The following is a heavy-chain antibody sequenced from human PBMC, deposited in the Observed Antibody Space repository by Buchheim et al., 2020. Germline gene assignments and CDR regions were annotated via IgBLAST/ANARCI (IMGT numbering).Heavy chain of an antibody. J-gene: IGHJ3*02. D-gene: IGHD3-22*01. V-gene: IGHV3-30*04. Sequence: QVQVVESGGGVVQPGRSLGLSCAASGFSLRNYAMNWVRQAPGKGLQWVSRIAYDGSIQNYADSVKGRFIVSRDNSKNTLYLQMNSLRLEDTAVYYCTRGTYYYDYSRASDIWGQGT. CDR1: GFSLRNYA. CDR3: TRGTYYYDYSRASDI. CDR2: IAYDGSIQ.